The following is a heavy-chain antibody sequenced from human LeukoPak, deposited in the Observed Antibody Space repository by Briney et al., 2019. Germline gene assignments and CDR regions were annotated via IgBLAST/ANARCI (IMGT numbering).Heavy chain of an antibody. CDR3: ERKITMVRGPLIKGYFDL. CDR1: GFTFMNYV. Sequence: PGGSLRLFCSGSGFTFMNYVTAWGRQAPGKGLEWVSSIRLGGGLTHSADPVKGRFIISRDMNTLFLQMNNLRPEDTAMYYCERKITMVRGPLIKGYFDLWGRGTLVSVSS. J-gene: IGHJ2*01. CDR2: IRLGGGLT. V-gene: IGHV3-23*01. D-gene: IGHD3-10*01.